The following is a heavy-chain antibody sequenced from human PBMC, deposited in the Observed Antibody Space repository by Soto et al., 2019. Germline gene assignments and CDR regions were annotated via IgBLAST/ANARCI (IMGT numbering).Heavy chain of an antibody. V-gene: IGHV4-59*01. D-gene: IGHD4-17*01. J-gene: IGHJ5*02. CDR2: VYYTGTT. CDR3: ARDTVLTGMFDL. Sequence: SETLSLTCTVSGSSIGSYHWSWVRQPPGKGLEWIASVYYTGTTNYNPSLGSRVTISIDAPENQISLKLTSVTAADTAFYYCARDTVLTGMFDLWGQGTLVTVSS. CDR1: GSSIGSYH.